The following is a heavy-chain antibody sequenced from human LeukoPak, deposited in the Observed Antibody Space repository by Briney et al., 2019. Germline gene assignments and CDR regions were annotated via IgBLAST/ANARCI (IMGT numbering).Heavy chain of an antibody. J-gene: IGHJ4*02. CDR2: INWNGGST. V-gene: IGHV3-20*04. CDR3: ARGVPGVGSMAFDY. Sequence: GGSLRLSCAASGFTFDDYGMSWVRQAPGKGLEWVSGINWNGGSTGYADSVKGRFTISRDNAKNSLHLQMNSLRAEDTALYYCARGVPGVGSMAFDYWGQGTLVTVSS. CDR1: GFTFDDYG. D-gene: IGHD7-27*01.